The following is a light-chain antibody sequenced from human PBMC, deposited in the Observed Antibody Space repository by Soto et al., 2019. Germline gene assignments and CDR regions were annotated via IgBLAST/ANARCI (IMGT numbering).Light chain of an antibody. J-gene: IGLJ1*01. V-gene: IGLV2-11*01. CDR3: CSFAGPQSFEV. CDR1: SSDIGGYTY. CDR2: DVS. Sequence: QSALTQPRSVSGSPGQSVTISCTGTSSDIGGYTYVSWYQQHPGKAPKVIIYDVSERPSGVPDRFSGSKSGNTASLTISGLQPEDEADYYCCSFAGPQSFEVFGEGTKGTV.